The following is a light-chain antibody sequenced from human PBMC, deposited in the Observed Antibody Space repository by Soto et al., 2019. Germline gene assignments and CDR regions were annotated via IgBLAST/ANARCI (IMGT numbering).Light chain of an antibody. Sequence: IQLTQSPSSLSASVGDRVTITCRAGQDIGSALAWYQQRPGKAPKLLLYDASNLEAGVPSLFSGRGSGTDFTRTITRLRPGDFATYFWQQFNGFPLPVGGGTKVQIK. J-gene: IGKJ4*01. CDR2: DAS. CDR3: QQFNGFPLP. CDR1: QDIGSA. V-gene: IGKV1-13*02.